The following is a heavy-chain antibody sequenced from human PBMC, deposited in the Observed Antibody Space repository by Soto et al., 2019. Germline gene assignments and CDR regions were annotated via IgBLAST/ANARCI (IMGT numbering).Heavy chain of an antibody. J-gene: IGHJ4*02. CDR1: GFTFSNYA. CDR2: ITSSGGST. Sequence: GGSLRLSCAASGFTFSNYALTWVRQAPGKGLEWVSAITSSGGSTYYADSVEGRFTVSRDNSKNTLYLQMNSLRAEDSALYYCTIRVLISYWGQGTPVTVSS. CDR3: TIRVLISY. D-gene: IGHD2-8*01. V-gene: IGHV3-23*01.